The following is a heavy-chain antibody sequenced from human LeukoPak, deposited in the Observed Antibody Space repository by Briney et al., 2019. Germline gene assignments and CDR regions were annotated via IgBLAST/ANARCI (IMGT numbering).Heavy chain of an antibody. V-gene: IGHV4-61*02. J-gene: IGHJ4*02. D-gene: IGHD3-22*01. CDR1: GGSISSGSYY. Sequence: SQTLSLTCTVSGGSISSGSYYWSWIRQPAGKGLEWIGRIYTSGSTNYNPSLKSRATISVDTSKNQFSLKLSSVTAADTVVYYCARHNSGYYSFWGQGTLVTVSS. CDR2: IYTSGST. CDR3: ARHNSGYYSF.